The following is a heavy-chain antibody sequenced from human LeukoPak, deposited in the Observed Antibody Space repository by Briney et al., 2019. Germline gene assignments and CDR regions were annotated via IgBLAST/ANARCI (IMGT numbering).Heavy chain of an antibody. Sequence: GGSLRLSCAASGFTFSSYGMHWVRQAPGKGLEGVAVISYDGSNKYYADSVKGRFTISRDNSKNTLYLQMNSLRAEDTAVYYCAKDGGAARYYFDYWGQGTLVTVSS. CDR3: AKDGGAARYYFDY. CDR2: ISYDGSNK. V-gene: IGHV3-30*18. D-gene: IGHD3-16*01. CDR1: GFTFSSYG. J-gene: IGHJ4*02.